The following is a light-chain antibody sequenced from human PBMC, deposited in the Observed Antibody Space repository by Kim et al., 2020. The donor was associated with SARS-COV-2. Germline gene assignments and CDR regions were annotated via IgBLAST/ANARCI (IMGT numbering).Light chain of an antibody. V-gene: IGLV3-19*01. CDR3: NSRDSSGNHVV. CDR1: SLRSYY. Sequence: ALGQPVKITCQGDSLRSYYASWYQQKPGQAHVLVIYGKNNRPSGIPDRFSGSSSGNTASLTITGAQAEDEADCYCNSRDSSGNHVVFGGGTQLTVL. J-gene: IGLJ2*01. CDR2: GKN.